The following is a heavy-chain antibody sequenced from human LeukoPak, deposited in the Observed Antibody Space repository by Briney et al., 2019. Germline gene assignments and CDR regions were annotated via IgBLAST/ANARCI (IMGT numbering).Heavy chain of an antibody. V-gene: IGHV5-10-1*01. CDR2: IDPSDSYT. CDR1: GYSFTSYW. Sequence: GESLKISCKGSGYSFTSYWISLVRQMPGKGLEWMGRIDPSDSYTNYSPSFQGHVTISADKSISTAYLQWSSLKASDTAMYYCARQADYGSGSYYSIHNGMDVWGQGTTVTVSS. D-gene: IGHD3-10*01. J-gene: IGHJ6*02. CDR3: ARQADYGSGSYYSIHNGMDV.